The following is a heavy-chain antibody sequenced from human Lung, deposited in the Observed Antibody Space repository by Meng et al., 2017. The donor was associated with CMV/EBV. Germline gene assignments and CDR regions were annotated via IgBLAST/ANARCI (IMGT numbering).Heavy chain of an antibody. CDR2: ISYDGSNK. D-gene: IGHD6-19*01. CDR1: GFTFSSYA. J-gene: IGHJ4*02. Sequence: QWELGGPGGGLVQPGRSLRLSCAASGFTFSSYAMHWVRQAPGKGLEWVAVISYDGSNKYYADSVKGRFTISRDNSKNTLYLQMNSLRAEDTAVYYCARGQWHSLDYWGQGTLVTVS. CDR3: ARGQWHSLDY. V-gene: IGHV3-30-3*01.